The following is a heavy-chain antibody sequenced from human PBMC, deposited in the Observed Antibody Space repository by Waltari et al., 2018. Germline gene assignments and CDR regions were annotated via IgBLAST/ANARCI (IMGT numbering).Heavy chain of an antibody. V-gene: IGHV3-15*01. CDR3: TAGCGKTDHDY. D-gene: IGHD2-21*02. J-gene: IGHJ4*02. CDR2: IKSKVYGGAT. Sequence: EVQLVDSGGGLVKPGESLRLSCAASGFSFNDAWMSWVRQVPGKGLEWVGRIKSKVYGGATDYAAPVKGRFTISRDDSKTMVYLQMNSLQTEDTATYYCTAGCGKTDHDYWGQGTLVTVSS. CDR1: GFSFNDAW.